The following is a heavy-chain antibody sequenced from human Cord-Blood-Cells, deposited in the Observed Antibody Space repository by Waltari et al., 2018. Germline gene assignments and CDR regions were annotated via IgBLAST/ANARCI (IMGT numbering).Heavy chain of an antibody. CDR3: ARGEGGATIYYHRMDV. Sequence: QVQLQESGPGLVKPSETLSLTCTVSGGSISSHYWSWIRQPPGKGLEWIGYIYYSGSTNYNPSLKSRVTISVDTSKNQFSRKLSSVTAADTAVYYCARGEGGATIYYHRMDVWGQGTTVTVSS. D-gene: IGHD1-26*01. CDR2: IYYSGST. CDR1: GGSISSHY. V-gene: IGHV4-59*11. J-gene: IGHJ6*02.